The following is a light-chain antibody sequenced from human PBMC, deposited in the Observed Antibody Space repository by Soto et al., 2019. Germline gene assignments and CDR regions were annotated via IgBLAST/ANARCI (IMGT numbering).Light chain of an antibody. Sequence: DIVMTQSPDSLAVSLGERATINCKSSQSVLYSSNNKNYLAWYQQRPGQPPKLLIYWASTRESGVPDRFSGSGSGTEFTLTITSLQAEDAAFYYCQQYESTPPTFGEGTKLEIK. CDR3: QQYESTPPT. CDR1: QSVLYSSNNKNY. J-gene: IGKJ2*01. V-gene: IGKV4-1*01. CDR2: WAS.